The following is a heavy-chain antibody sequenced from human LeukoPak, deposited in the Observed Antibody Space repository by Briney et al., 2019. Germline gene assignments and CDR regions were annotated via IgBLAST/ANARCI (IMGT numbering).Heavy chain of an antibody. CDR1: GFTFSMYW. CDR2: IKQDGSEK. J-gene: IGHJ5*02. CDR3: ARDRSSGWYFDP. Sequence: GGSLRLSCAASGFTFSMYWMSWVRQAPGKGLEWVANIKQDGSEKYYVDSVKGRFTISRDNAKNSLYLQMNSLRAEDTAVYYCARDRSSGWYFDPWGQGTLVTVSS. D-gene: IGHD6-19*01. V-gene: IGHV3-7*05.